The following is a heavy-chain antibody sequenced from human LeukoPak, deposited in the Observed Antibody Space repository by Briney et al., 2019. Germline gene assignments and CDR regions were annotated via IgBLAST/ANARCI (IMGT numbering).Heavy chain of an antibody. V-gene: IGHV4-30-4*01. CDR3: ARAGTPYYYYGMDV. Sequence: SETLSLTCTVFGGPISSGDYYWSWIRQPPGKGLEWIGYIYYSGSTYYNPSLKSRVTISVDTSKNQFSLRLSSVTAADTAVYYCARAGTPYYYYGMDVWGQGTTVTVSS. CDR1: GGPISSGDYY. J-gene: IGHJ6*02. CDR2: IYYSGST.